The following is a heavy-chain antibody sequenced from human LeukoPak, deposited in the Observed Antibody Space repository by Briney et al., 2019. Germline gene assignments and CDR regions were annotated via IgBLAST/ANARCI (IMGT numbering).Heavy chain of an antibody. CDR1: GFTVSSNY. J-gene: IGHJ4*02. CDR3: AKEAPSSIAEKFDY. Sequence: GGSLRLSCAASGFTVSSNYMSWVRQAPGKGLEWVSVIYSGGSTYYADSVKGRFTISRDNSKNTLYLQMNSLRAEDTAVYYCAKEAPSSIAEKFDYWGQGTLVTVSS. CDR2: IYSGGST. V-gene: IGHV3-53*01. D-gene: IGHD6-6*01.